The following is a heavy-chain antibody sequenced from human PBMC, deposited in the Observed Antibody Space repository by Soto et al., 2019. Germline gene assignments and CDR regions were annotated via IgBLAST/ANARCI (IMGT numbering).Heavy chain of an antibody. D-gene: IGHD3-22*01. CDR2: IDWDDDK. CDR3: ARQYYYDSSGYYYFDY. V-gene: IGHV2-70*01. J-gene: IGHJ4*02. CDR1: GFPLSTSGMC. Sequence: SGPTLVNPTQTLTLTCTFSGFPLSTSGMCVSWIRQPPGKALEWLALIDWDDDKYYSTSLKTRLTISKDTSKNQVVLTMTNMDPVDTATYYCARQYYYDSSGYYYFDYWGQGTLVTVSS.